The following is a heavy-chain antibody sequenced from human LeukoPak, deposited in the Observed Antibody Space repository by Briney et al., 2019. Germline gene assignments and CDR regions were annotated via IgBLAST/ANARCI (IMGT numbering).Heavy chain of an antibody. Sequence: SETLFLTCTVSGGSIRSNYWSWIRQPPGKGLEWIGHIYYSGSTNYSPSLKSRVTISVDTSKNQFSLKLSSVTAADTAMYYCAREEGYCSSGICYLYFLHWGLGTLVTVSS. CDR2: IYYSGST. J-gene: IGHJ1*01. CDR3: AREEGYCSSGICYLYFLH. CDR1: GGSIRSNY. V-gene: IGHV4-59*01. D-gene: IGHD2-15*01.